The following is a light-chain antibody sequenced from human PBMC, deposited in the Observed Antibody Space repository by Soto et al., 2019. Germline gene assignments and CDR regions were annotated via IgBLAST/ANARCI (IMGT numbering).Light chain of an antibody. CDR3: QQYNSYSQYT. J-gene: IGKJ2*01. CDR2: DAS. V-gene: IGKV1-5*01. CDR1: QSISSW. Sequence: DIQMTQSPSTLSASVGDRVTITCRASQSISSWLAWYQQKPGKAPKLLIYDASSLESGVPSRFSGSGSGTEFTLTISSLQPDDFATYDCQQYNSYSQYTFGQGTELEIK.